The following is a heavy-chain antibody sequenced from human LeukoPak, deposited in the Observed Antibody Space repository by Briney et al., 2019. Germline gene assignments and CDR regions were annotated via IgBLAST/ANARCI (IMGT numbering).Heavy chain of an antibody. V-gene: IGHV3-48*04. J-gene: IGHJ4*02. CDR1: GFTFSSYS. CDR2: ISSSSSTI. Sequence: GGSLRLSCAASGFTFSSYSMNWVRQAPGKGLEWVSYISSSSSTIYYADSVKGRFTISRDNARNSLYLQMNSLRAEDTAVYYCARRLDYWGQGTLVTVSS. CDR3: ARRLDY.